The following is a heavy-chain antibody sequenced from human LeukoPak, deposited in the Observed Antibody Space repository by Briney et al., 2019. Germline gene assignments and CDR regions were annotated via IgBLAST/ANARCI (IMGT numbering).Heavy chain of an antibody. V-gene: IGHV1-69*13. CDR1: GGTFSSYA. Sequence: SVKVSCKASGGTFSSYAISWVRQAPGQGLEWVGGIIPIFGTANYAQKFQGRVTITADESTSTAYMELSSLRSEDTAVYYCARGFWSGLPSGLAYMDVWGKGTTVTVSS. J-gene: IGHJ6*03. CDR3: ARGFWSGLPSGLAYMDV. CDR2: IIPIFGTA. D-gene: IGHD3-3*01.